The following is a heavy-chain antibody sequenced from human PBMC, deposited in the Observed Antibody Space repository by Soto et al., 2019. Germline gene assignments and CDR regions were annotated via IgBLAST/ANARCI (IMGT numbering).Heavy chain of an antibody. V-gene: IGHV3-30-3*01. Sequence: LRLSCAASGFTFSSYAMHWVRQAPGKGMEWVAVISYDGSNKYYADSVKGRFTISRDNSKNTLYLQMNSLRAEDTAVYYCARDQSPWGRYGTEGWGKGNTVSVSS. D-gene: IGHD7-27*01. CDR3: ARDQSPWGRYGTEG. J-gene: IGHJ6*04. CDR2: ISYDGSNK. CDR1: GFTFSSYA.